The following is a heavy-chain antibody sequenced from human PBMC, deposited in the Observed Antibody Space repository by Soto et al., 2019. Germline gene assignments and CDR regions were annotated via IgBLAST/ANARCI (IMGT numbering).Heavy chain of an antibody. CDR1: GGSISSYY. CDR3: ARVALGSYGDYNWFDP. CDR2: IYYSGST. D-gene: IGHD4-17*01. J-gene: IGHJ5*02. Sequence: SETLSLTCTVSGGSISSYYWSWMRQPPGKGLEWIGYIYYSGSTNYNPSLKSRVTISVDTSKNQFSLKLSSVTAADTAVYYCARVALGSYGDYNWFDPWGQGTLVTVSS. V-gene: IGHV4-59*01.